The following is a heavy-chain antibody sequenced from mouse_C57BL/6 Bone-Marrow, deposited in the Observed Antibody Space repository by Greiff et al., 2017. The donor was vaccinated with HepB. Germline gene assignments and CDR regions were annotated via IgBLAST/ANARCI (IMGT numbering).Heavy chain of an antibody. D-gene: IGHD1-1*01. CDR3: ARGPYYYGSRYFDY. J-gene: IGHJ2*01. Sequence: QVQLQQPGAELVRPGSSVKLSCKASGYTFTSYWMDWVKQRPGQGLEWIGNIYPSDSETHYNQKFKDKATLTVDKSSSTAYMQLSSLTSEDSAVYYCARGPYYYGSRYFDYWGQGTTLTVSS. V-gene: IGHV1-61*01. CDR1: GYTFTSYW. CDR2: IYPSDSET.